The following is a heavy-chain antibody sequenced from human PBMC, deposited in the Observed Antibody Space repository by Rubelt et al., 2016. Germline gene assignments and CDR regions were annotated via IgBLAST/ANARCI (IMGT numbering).Heavy chain of an antibody. J-gene: IGHJ5*02. CDR1: GGSFSGYY. Sequence: QVQLQQWGAGLLKPSETLSLTCAVYGGSFSGYYWSWIRQPPGKGLEWIGEINHSGSTNYNPSLKSRVTISVDATKNRVSLKRSSVTAADTAVYYCARGLARAAAAPRRLWFDPWGQGTLVTVSS. CDR2: INHSGST. V-gene: IGHV4-34*01. D-gene: IGHD6-13*01. CDR3: ARGLARAAAAPRRLWFDP.